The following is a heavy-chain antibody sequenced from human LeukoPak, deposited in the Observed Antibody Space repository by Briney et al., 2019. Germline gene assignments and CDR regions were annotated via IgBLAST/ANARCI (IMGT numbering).Heavy chain of an antibody. V-gene: IGHV4-59*08. CDR2: IYYSGST. CDR3: ARHFIARVAVAGNWFDP. Sequence: SETLSLTCTVSGGSISSYYWSWIRQPPGKGLEWIGYIYYSGSTNYSPSLKSRVTISVGTSKNQFSLKLSSVTAADTAVYYCARHFIARVAVAGNWFDPWGQGTLVTVSS. J-gene: IGHJ5*02. CDR1: GGSISSYY. D-gene: IGHD6-19*01.